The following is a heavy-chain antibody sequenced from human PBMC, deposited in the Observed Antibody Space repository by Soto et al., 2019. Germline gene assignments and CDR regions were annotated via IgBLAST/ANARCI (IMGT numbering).Heavy chain of an antibody. Sequence: QVQLVESGGRVVQSGRSLTLLCTASGFAFRDYGMHWVRQAPGKGLEWVAVIAFDGSFTYYGGSVKGRFTISRDNSRSTLYLKMPHLIGEDTAVYYCANSAYYDSMAGAPALSSWGPGTRGTVSS. CDR1: GFAFRDYG. CDR3: ANSAYYDSMAGAPALSS. J-gene: IGHJ5*02. D-gene: IGHD3-22*01. V-gene: IGHV3-33*08. CDR2: IAFDGSFT.